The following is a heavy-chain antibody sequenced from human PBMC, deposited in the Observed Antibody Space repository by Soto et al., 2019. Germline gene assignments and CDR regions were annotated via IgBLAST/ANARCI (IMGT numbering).Heavy chain of an antibody. D-gene: IGHD1-20*01. V-gene: IGHV4-34*01. J-gene: IGHJ6*02. CDR3: ARVNWNHYYYYYGMDV. CDR1: GGPFSGYY. CDR2: INHSGST. Sequence: SEPLSLTSAVYGGPFSGYYWSWIRQPPGKGLEWIGEINHSGSTNYNPSLKSRVTISVDTSKNQFSLKLSSVTAADTAVYYCARVNWNHYYYYYGMDVWGQGTTVT.